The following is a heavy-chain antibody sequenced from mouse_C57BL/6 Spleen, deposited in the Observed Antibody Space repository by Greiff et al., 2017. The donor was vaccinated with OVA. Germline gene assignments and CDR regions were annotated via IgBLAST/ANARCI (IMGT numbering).Heavy chain of an antibody. D-gene: IGHD2-3*01. CDR2: IYPGDGDT. J-gene: IGHJ1*03. V-gene: IGHV1-82*01. CDR3: ARSGDGYFYCYFDV. Sequence: QVQLQQSGPELVKPGASVKISCKASGYAFSSSWMNWVKQRPGKGLEWIGRIYPGDGDTNYNGKFKGKATLTADKSSSTAYMQLSSLTSEDSAVYFCARSGDGYFYCYFDVWGTGTTVTVSS. CDR1: GYAFSSSW.